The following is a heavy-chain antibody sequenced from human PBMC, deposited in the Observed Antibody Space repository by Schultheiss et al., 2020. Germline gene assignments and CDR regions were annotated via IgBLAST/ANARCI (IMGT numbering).Heavy chain of an antibody. CDR1: GFTFSSYA. D-gene: IGHD6-13*01. CDR2: ISYDGSNK. CDR3: AKDLDAIAAAGTDAFDI. V-gene: IGHV3-30*18. J-gene: IGHJ3*02. Sequence: GESLKISCAASGFTFSSYAMSWVRQAPGKGLEWVAVISYDGSNKYYADSVKGRFTISRDNSKNTLYLQMNSLRAEDTAVYYCAKDLDAIAAAGTDAFDIWGQGTMVTVS.